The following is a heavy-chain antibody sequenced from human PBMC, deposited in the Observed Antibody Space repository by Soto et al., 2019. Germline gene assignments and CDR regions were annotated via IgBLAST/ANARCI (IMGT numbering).Heavy chain of an antibody. CDR2: VIPLLDAS. V-gene: IGHV1-69*08. D-gene: IGHD1-26*01. CDR1: GDTFNDST. J-gene: IGHJ6*03. Sequence: QVQLVQSGAEVKKPGSSVKISCTASGDTFNDSTFTWVRRAPGQGLEWMGRVIPLLDASNYAEKFQDRVTITADKSTNTAYMELSGLKSEDSAIYYCASGKTQMTQDRMGFYYYMDVWGKGTTVTVSS. CDR3: ASGKTQMTQDRMGFYYYMDV.